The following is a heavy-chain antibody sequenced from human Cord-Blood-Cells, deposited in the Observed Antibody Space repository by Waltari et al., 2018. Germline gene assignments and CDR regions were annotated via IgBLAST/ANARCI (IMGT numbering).Heavy chain of an antibody. J-gene: IGHJ6*02. V-gene: IGHV1-46*01. CDR3: ARNGYSSGLYYYGMDV. D-gene: IGHD6-19*01. CDR1: GYTFTSYY. CDR2: INPSGGST. Sequence: QVQLVQSGAEVKKPGASVRVSCKASGYTFTSYYMHWVRQAPGQGLEWMGIINPSGGSTSYAQKFQGRVTMTRDTSTSTVYMELSSLRSEDTAVYYCARNGYSSGLYYYGMDVWGQGTTVTVSS.